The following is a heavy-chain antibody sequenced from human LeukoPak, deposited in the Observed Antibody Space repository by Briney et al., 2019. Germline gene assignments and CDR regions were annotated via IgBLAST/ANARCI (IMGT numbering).Heavy chain of an antibody. V-gene: IGHV4-59*08. J-gene: IGHJ5*02. D-gene: IGHD3-10*01. CDR2: IYYSGRT. CDR3: ARRRSSGSYYNPWEDNWFDP. CDR1: GGSISSYY. Sequence: SETLSLTCTVPGGSISSYYWSWIRQPPGKGVEWMGYIYYSGRTNYNHSLKSRVNISVDKSKKKFSLKLSYVTAADTAVYYCARRRSSGSYYNPWEDNWFDPWGQGTLVTVSS.